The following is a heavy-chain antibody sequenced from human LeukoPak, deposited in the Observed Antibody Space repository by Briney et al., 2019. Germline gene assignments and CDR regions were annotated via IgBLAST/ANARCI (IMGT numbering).Heavy chain of an antibody. CDR2: INSDGSST. Sequence: GGSLRLSCAAPGFTLSSYWMHSVRHAPGKGLVWVSRINSDGSSTSYADSVKGRFTISRDKAKNTLYLQMNSLRAEDTAVYYCARGSHDCGDPLGSAFDIWGQGTMVTVSS. V-gene: IGHV3-74*01. J-gene: IGHJ3*02. D-gene: IGHD4-17*01. CDR1: GFTLSSYW. CDR3: ARGSHDCGDPLGSAFDI.